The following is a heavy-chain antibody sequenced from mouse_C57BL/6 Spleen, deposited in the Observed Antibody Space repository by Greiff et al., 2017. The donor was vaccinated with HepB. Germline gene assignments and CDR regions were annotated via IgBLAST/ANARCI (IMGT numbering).Heavy chain of an antibody. V-gene: IGHV1-50*01. J-gene: IGHJ1*03. CDR1: GYTFTSYW. D-gene: IGHD4-1*01. CDR3: ARGDWDHSWYLDV. Sequence: QVQLQQPGAELVKPGASVKLSCKASGYTFTSYWMQWVNQRPGQGLEWIGEIDPSDSYTNYNQKFKGKATLTVDTSSSTAYMQLSSLTSEDSAVYYCARGDWDHSWYLDVWGTGTTVTVSS. CDR2: IDPSDSYT.